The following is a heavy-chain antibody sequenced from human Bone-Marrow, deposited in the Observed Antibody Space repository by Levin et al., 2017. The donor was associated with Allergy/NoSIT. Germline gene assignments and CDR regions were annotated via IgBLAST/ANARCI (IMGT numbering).Heavy chain of an antibody. D-gene: IGHD4-11*01. V-gene: IGHV4-61*03. J-gene: IGHJ4*02. CDR1: GGSVNSGRYY. CDR2: IYFDGST. Sequence: SETLSLTCTVSGGSVNSGRYYWSWIRQAPGKGLEWIGYIYFDGSTNYNPSLKSRVVTISTDTSENHFSLNIQSVTAADTAVYYCATFTTVTTSFDYWGQGTLVTVSS. CDR3: ATFTTVTTSFDY.